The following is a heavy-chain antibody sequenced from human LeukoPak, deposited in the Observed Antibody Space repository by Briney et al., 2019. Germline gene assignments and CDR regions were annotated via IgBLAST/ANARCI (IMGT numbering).Heavy chain of an antibody. Sequence: PSQTLSLTCAISGDSVSSHSAAWNWIRQSPSRGLEWLGRTYYRSEWLEDYAVSVKSRIRISPDTSKNQFSLQLDSVTPEDTAVDYCARGSSWYDYWGQGTLVTVSS. J-gene: IGHJ4*02. CDR2: TYYRSEWLE. V-gene: IGHV6-1*01. D-gene: IGHD6-13*01. CDR1: GDSVSSHSAA. CDR3: ARGSSWYDY.